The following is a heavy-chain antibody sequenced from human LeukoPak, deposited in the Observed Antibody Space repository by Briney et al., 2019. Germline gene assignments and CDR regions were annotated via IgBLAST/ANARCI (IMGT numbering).Heavy chain of an antibody. CDR1: GFTFSSYS. CDR2: ISSSSSYI. J-gene: IGHJ4*02. CDR3: ARVRGAGYQGVTDY. D-gene: IGHD2-15*01. Sequence: GGSLRLSCAASGFTFSSYSMNWVRQAPGKGLEWVSSISSSSSYIYYADSVKGRFTISRDNAKNSLYLQMNSLRAEDTAVYYCARVRGAGYQGVTDYWGQGTLVTVSS. V-gene: IGHV3-21*01.